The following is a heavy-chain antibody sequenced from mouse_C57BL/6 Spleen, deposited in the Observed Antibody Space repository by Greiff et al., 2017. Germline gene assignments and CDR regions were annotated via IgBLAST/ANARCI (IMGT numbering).Heavy chain of an antibody. CDR2: INPNNGGT. Sequence: EVQLQQSGPELVKPGASVKISCKASGYTFTDYYMNWVKQSHGKSLEWIGDINPNNGGTSYNQKFKGKATLTVDKSSSTAYMELCSLTSEDSAVYYCARAGPEEGYYYGTPFAYWGQGTLVTVSA. V-gene: IGHV1-26*01. CDR1: GYTFTDYY. D-gene: IGHD1-1*01. CDR3: ARAGPEEGYYYGTPFAY. J-gene: IGHJ3*01.